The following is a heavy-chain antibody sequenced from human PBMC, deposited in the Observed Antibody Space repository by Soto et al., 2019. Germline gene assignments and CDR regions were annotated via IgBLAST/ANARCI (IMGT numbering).Heavy chain of an antibody. D-gene: IGHD6-13*01. J-gene: IGHJ4*02. CDR1: GGSFSGYD. CDR3: ARQGVGKIAAAGTFDY. V-gene: IGHV4-34*01. CDR2: INHSGST. Sequence: SETLSLTCAVYGGSFSGYDWSWIRQPPGKGLEWIGEINHSGSTNYNPSLKSRVTISVDTSKNQFSLKLSSVTAADTAVYYCARQGVGKIAAAGTFDYWGQGTLVTVSS.